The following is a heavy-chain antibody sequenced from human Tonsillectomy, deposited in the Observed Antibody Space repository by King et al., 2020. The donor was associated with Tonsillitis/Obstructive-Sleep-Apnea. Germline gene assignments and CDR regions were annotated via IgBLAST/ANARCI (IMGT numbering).Heavy chain of an antibody. CDR1: GGSFSGYN. V-gene: IGHV4-34*01. Sequence: VQLQQWGAGLLKPSETLSLTCAVYGGSFSGYNWTWIRQPPGKGLEWIGEINHSGSTTYDPSLKSRVTISLDTSKNQFSLKLSSGTAADTAVYYCAGQNLWGYYFDYWGQGTPVTVSS. D-gene: IGHD7-27*01. CDR2: INHSGST. J-gene: IGHJ4*02. CDR3: AGQNLWGYYFDY.